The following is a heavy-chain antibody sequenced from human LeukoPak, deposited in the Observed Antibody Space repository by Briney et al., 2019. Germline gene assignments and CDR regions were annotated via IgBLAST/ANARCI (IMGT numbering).Heavy chain of an antibody. CDR2: ISGSGGRS. Sequence: GGSLRLSCAASGFTFSSYNMNWVRQAPGKGLEWVSTISGSGGRSFYGDSVKGRFSISRDISKNTLYLQMNSLRAEDTAVYYCAKGYYASGSYGWFDTWGQGTLVTVSS. V-gene: IGHV3-23*01. CDR1: GFTFSSYN. J-gene: IGHJ5*02. CDR3: AKGYYASGSYGWFDT. D-gene: IGHD3-10*01.